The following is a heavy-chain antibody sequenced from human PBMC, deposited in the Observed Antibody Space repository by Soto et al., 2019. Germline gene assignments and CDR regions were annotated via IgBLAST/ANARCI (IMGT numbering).Heavy chain of an antibody. CDR3: ASRRCTSYYDASGYYDY. Sequence: SETLSLTCTVSGGSISSSSYYWGWIRQPPGKGLEWIGSFYYSEYTFYNPSLKSRVTISVDTSKNQFSLKLSSVTAADTAVYYCASRRCTSYYDASGYYDYWGKGTLVTVSS. CDR2: FYYSEYT. D-gene: IGHD3-22*01. J-gene: IGHJ4*02. V-gene: IGHV4-39*01. CDR1: GGSISSSSYY.